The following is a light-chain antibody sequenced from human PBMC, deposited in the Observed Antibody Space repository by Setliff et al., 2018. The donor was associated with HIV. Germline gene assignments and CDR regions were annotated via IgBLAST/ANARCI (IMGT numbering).Light chain of an antibody. Sequence: QSALAQPASVSRSPGQSITISCTGTSSDVGGYNYVSWYQQHPGKAPKLMIYDVSKRPSGVSNRFSGSKSGNTASLTISGLQAEDEADYYCSSYTSSSTFVVFGGGTKVTVL. CDR1: SSDVGGYNY. CDR3: SSYTSSSTFVV. V-gene: IGLV2-14*01. J-gene: IGLJ2*01. CDR2: DVS.